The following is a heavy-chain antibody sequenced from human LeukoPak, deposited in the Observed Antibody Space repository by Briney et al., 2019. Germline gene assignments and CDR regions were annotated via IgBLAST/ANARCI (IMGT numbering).Heavy chain of an antibody. V-gene: IGHV3-7*01. J-gene: IGHJ6*02. CDR1: GFTFSSYW. D-gene: IGHD2-2*01. CDR2: INKDGSDK. CDR3: ARDVVAISAASGMDV. Sequence: GGSLRLSCAASGFTFSSYWMSWVRQAPGKGLDWVANINKDGSDKHYVDSVKGRFTVSRDNAKNSLYLQMNSLRAEDTAVYYCARDVVAISAASGMDVWGQGTTVTVSS.